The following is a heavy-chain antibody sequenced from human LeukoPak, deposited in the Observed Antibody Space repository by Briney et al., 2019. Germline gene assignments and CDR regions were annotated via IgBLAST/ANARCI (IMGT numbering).Heavy chain of an antibody. CDR1: GYTFTSYY. D-gene: IGHD6-19*01. Sequence: ASVKVSCKASGYTFTSYYMHWVRQAPGQGLEWMGWVDPNTGRTNYAHNFQGRVTMTRDTSISTAYMELSRLRFEDTAIYYCASVYSTGWYFDYWGQGTLVTVSS. J-gene: IGHJ4*02. V-gene: IGHV1-2*02. CDR2: VDPNTGRT. CDR3: ASVYSTGWYFDY.